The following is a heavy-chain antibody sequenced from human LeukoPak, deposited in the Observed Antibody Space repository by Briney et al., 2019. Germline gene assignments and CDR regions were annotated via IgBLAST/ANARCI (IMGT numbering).Heavy chain of an antibody. CDR2: ISSSSSYI. D-gene: IGHD2-15*01. Sequence: GGSLRLSCAASGFTFSSYSMNWVRQAPGKGLEWVSSISSSSSYIYYADSVKGRFTISRDNAKNSLYLQINSLRAEDTAVYYCAGLVVVAATAFDYWGRGTLVTVSS. V-gene: IGHV3-21*01. CDR1: GFTFSSYS. CDR3: AGLVVVAATAFDY. J-gene: IGHJ4*02.